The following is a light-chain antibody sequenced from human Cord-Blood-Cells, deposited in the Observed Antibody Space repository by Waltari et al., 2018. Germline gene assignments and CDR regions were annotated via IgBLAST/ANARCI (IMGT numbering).Light chain of an antibody. V-gene: IGLV2-8*01. CDR1: SSDVGGYNY. CDR3: SSYAGSNNWV. CDR2: EVS. J-gene: IGLJ3*02. Sequence: QSALTQPPSAPGSPGQSVTISCTGTSSDVGGYNYVSGYQQHPGKAPKLMVYEVSKRPSGVPDRFSGSKSGNTASLTVSGLQAEDEADYYCSSYAGSNNWVFGGGTKLTVL.